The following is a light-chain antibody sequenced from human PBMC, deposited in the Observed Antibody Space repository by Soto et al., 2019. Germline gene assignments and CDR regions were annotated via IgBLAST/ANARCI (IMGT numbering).Light chain of an antibody. V-gene: IGKV1-27*01. CDR3: QNYNSAPQVT. J-gene: IGKJ4*01. CDR2: AAS. CDR1: QGISDY. Sequence: DIQMTQSPSSLSASVGDRVTITCRASQGISDYLAWYQQKPGRVPKLLIYAASTLQPGVPSRFSGSGSGTDFTLTINSLQPEDVATYYCQNYNSAPQVTFGGGTKVEIK.